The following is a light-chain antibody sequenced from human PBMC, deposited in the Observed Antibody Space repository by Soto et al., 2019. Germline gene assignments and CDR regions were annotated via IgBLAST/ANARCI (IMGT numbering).Light chain of an antibody. V-gene: IGLV2-14*01. CDR3: SSFTPYNTVA. CDR2: EVG. CDR1: SSDVGGYNY. Sequence: QSVLTQPASVSGSPGQSITISCTGTSSDVGGYNYVSWYQQHPGKAPKLLIYEVGNRPSGISNRFSASKSGNTASLTISGLRPEDEADYYCSSFTPYNTVAFGGGTKLTVL. J-gene: IGLJ2*01.